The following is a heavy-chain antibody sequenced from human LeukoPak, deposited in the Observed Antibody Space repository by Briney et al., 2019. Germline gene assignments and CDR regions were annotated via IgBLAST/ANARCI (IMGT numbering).Heavy chain of an antibody. J-gene: IGHJ3*01. CDR3: ATDSFSISLISLAGADV. CDR2: INQDGSAK. V-gene: IGHV3-7*01. Sequence: TGGSLRLSCAASGFNFRNYWMTGVRHAPGKGREWVANINQDGSAKYYVGSVKGRFNISRDNANESLYLKMNSLRVDDTAVYHCATDSFSISLISLAGADVWGQGTMVTVSS. D-gene: IGHD6-19*01. CDR1: GFNFRNYW.